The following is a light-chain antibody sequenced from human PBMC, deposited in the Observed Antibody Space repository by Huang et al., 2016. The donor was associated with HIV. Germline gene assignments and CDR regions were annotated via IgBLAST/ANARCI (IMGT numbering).Light chain of an antibody. CDR3: QQYYNSPRT. V-gene: IGKV4-1*01. CDR2: WAS. Sequence: DIVMTQSPDSLAVSLGERATINCKSSQSILYNSNNKDYLAWYQQKPGQPPKLLIYWASTREFGVPDRFSGSGSGTDFTLTISSLLAEYVAVYYFQQYYNSPRTFGQGTKVEI. J-gene: IGKJ1*01. CDR1: QSILYNSNNKDY.